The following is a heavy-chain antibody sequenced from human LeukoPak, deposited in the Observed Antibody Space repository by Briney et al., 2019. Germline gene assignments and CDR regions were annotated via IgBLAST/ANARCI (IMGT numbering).Heavy chain of an antibody. J-gene: IGHJ4*02. V-gene: IGHV1-46*01. CDR1: RYTFTSYY. Sequence: GASVKVSCKASRYTFTSYYMHWVRQAPGQGLEWMGIINPSGGSTSYAQKFQGRVTMTRDTSTSTVYMELSSLRSEDTAVYYCASWVENYDSSGYLDYWGQGTLVTVSS. CDR3: ASWVENYDSSGYLDY. D-gene: IGHD3-22*01. CDR2: INPSGGST.